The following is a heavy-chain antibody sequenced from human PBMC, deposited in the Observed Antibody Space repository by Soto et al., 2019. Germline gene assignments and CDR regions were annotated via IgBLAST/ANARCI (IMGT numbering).Heavy chain of an antibody. D-gene: IGHD2-8*01. J-gene: IGHJ6*02. CDR1: GGTFSSYA. CDR3: ARVRRYCTNGVCYYYYGMDV. CDR2: IIPIFGTA. V-gene: IGHV1-69*13. Sequence: GASVKVSCKASGGTFSSYAISWVRQAPGQGLEWMGGIIPIFGTANYAQKFQGRVTITADESTSTAYMELSSLRSEDTAVYYCARVRRYCTNGVCYYYYGMDVWGQGTTVTVSS.